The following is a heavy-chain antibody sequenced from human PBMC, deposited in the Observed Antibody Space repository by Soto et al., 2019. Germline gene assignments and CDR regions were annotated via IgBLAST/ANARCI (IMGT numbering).Heavy chain of an antibody. D-gene: IGHD1-26*01. CDR3: ARDGGRHSGGSDY. J-gene: IGHJ4*02. CDR1: GGTFSSYS. V-gene: IGHV1-69*01. Sequence: QVQLVQSGAEVKTPGSSVKVSCKASGGTFSSYSINWVRQAPGQGLEWMGEIIPIFGTANYAQKFQGRVTITADESTSTAYMELSSLRSEDTAVYYCARDGGRHSGGSDYWGQGTLVTVSS. CDR2: IIPIFGTA.